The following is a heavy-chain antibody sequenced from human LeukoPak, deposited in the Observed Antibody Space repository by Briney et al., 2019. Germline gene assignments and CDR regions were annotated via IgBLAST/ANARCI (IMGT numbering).Heavy chain of an antibody. CDR3: ARNSDSVVAATPLPY. V-gene: IGHV1-2*02. Sequence: GASVKVSCKASGYTFTGYYMHWVRQAPGQGLEWMGWINPNSGGTNYAQKFQGRVTMTRDTSISTAYMELSRLRSDDTAVYYCARNSDSVVAATPLPYWGQGTLVTVSS. CDR1: GYTFTGYY. CDR2: INPNSGGT. D-gene: IGHD2-15*01. J-gene: IGHJ4*02.